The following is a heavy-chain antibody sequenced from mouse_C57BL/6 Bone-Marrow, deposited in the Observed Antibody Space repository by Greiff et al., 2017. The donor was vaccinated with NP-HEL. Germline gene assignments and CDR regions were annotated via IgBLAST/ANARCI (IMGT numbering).Heavy chain of an antibody. CDR2: ISSGGSYT. V-gene: IGHV5-6*02. CDR3: ARRSYGYAMDY. Sequence: DVKLVESGGDLVKPGGSLKLSCAASGFTFSSYGMSWVRQTPDKRLEWVATISSGGSYTYYPDSVKGRFTISRDNAKNTLYLQMSSLKSEDTAMYYCARRSYGYAMDYWGQGTSVTVSS. D-gene: IGHD2-12*01. CDR1: GFTFSSYG. J-gene: IGHJ4*01.